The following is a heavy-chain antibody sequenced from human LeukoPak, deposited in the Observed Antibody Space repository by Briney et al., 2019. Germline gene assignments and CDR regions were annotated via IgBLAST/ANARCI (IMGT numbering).Heavy chain of an antibody. CDR3: AKADRGWGVITKD. V-gene: IGHV3-23*01. Sequence: GGSLRLSCAASGFTFSTYAMSWVRQAPGKGLEWVSGIGGSGDFTYYAEYVRGRFTISRDNSKKTLYLQMNSLRAEDKAVYYCAKADRGWGVITKDWGQGTLVTVSS. D-gene: IGHD3-10*01. J-gene: IGHJ4*02. CDR2: IGGSGDFT. CDR1: GFTFSTYA.